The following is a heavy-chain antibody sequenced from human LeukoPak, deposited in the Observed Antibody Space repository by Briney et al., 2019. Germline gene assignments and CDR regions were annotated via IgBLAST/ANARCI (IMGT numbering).Heavy chain of an antibody. V-gene: IGHV3-30*04. Sequence: GGSLRLSCAASGFTFSSYAMHWVRQAPGKGPEWVAVISYDGSNKYYADSVKGRFTISRDNSKNTLYLQMNSLRAEDTAVYYCVRSAKTFDYWGQGTLVTVSS. J-gene: IGHJ4*02. CDR3: VRSAKTFDY. CDR2: ISYDGSNK. CDR1: GFTFSSYA.